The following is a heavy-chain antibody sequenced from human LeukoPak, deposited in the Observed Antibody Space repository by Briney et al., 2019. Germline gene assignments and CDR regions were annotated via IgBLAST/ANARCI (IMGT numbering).Heavy chain of an antibody. J-gene: IGHJ5*02. V-gene: IGHV1-3*01. CDR3: ARGPSQYDILTGSNWFDP. D-gene: IGHD3-9*01. CDR1: GYTFTSYA. CDR2: INAGNGNK. Sequence: ASVKVSCKASGYTFTSYAMHWVRQAPGQRLEWMGWINAGNGNKKYSQNFQGRVTITRDTSASTAYMELSSLRSEDTAVYYCARGPSQYDILTGSNWFDPWGQGTLVTVSS.